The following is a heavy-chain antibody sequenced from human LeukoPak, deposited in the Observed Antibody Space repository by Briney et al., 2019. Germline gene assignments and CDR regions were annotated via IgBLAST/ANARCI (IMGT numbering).Heavy chain of an antibody. V-gene: IGHV3-66*01. D-gene: IGHD6-19*01. CDR3: ARPGYSSGSIYYYGMDV. J-gene: IGHJ6*02. CDR1: GFPFSRNY. Sequence: GGSLSLPWSPSGFPFSRNYMSGAPQPPGRGREGGPVIYSGGSTYYADSVKGRFTISRDNSKNTLYLQMNSLRAEDTAVYYCARPGYSSGSIYYYGMDVWGQGTTVTVSS. CDR2: IYSGGST.